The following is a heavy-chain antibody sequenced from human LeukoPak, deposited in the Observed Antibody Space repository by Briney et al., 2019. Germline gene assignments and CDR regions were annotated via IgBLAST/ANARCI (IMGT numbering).Heavy chain of an antibody. CDR2: IRYDGSNK. CDR1: GFTFSSYG. Sequence: GGSLRLSCAASGFTFSSYGMHWVRQAPGKGLEWVAFIRYDGSNKYYADSVKGRFTISRDNSKNTLYLQMNSLRTEDTAVYFCARVEEVDTAMGYWGQGTLVSVSS. CDR3: ARVEEVDTAMGY. V-gene: IGHV3-30*02. D-gene: IGHD5-18*01. J-gene: IGHJ4*02.